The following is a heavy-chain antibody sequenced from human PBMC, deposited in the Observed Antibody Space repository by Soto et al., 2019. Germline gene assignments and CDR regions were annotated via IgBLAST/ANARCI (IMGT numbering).Heavy chain of an antibody. J-gene: IGHJ3*02. CDR3: ARWNTNDAFDI. D-gene: IGHD1-1*01. CDR1: GGTFSSYA. Sequence: QVQLVQSGAEVKKPGSSVKVSCKASGGTFSSYAISWVRQAPGQGLEWMGGIIPIFGTANYAQKSQGRVTIPADEPTSTAYMELSSLRSEDTAVYYCARWNTNDAFDIWGQGTMVTVSS. CDR2: IIPIFGTA. V-gene: IGHV1-69*12.